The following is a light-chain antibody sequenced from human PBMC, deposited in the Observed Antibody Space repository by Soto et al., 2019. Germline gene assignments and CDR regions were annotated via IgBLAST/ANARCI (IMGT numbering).Light chain of an antibody. CDR1: QSISNW. Sequence: DIQTTQSPSTLSASGGGRVAITCRASQSISNWLAWYQQKPGEAPNLLIYKASSLESGVPLRFSGSGSGTEFTLTISSLQPDDFATYYCQQYNRFSRTFGQGTKVDIK. V-gene: IGKV1-5*03. J-gene: IGKJ1*01. CDR3: QQYNRFSRT. CDR2: KAS.